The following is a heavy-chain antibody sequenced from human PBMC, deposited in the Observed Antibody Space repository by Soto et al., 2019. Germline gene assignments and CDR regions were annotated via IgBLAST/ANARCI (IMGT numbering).Heavy chain of an antibody. CDR3: ARVVVVAYYYGMDL. D-gene: IGHD2-15*01. V-gene: IGHV1-69*12. Sequence: QVQLVQSGAEVKKPGSSVKVSCKASGGTFSSYAISWVRQAPGQGLEWMGGIIPIFGTANYAQKFQGRVTITADESTSTAYMELSSLRSEDTAVYYCARVVVVAYYYGMDLWGQGTTVTVSS. J-gene: IGHJ6*02. CDR2: IIPIFGTA. CDR1: GGTFSSYA.